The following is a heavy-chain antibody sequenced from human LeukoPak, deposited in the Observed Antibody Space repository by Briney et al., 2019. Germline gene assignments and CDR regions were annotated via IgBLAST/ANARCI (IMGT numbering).Heavy chain of an antibody. V-gene: IGHV1-69*06. CDR1: GGTFSSYD. CDR3: AGGRTDIVVVPATLRNYYFDY. D-gene: IGHD2-2*01. CDR2: IMPMFGKA. J-gene: IGHJ4*02. Sequence: SVKVSCKASGGTFSSYDISWVRQAPGQGLEWMGGIMPMFGKANYAQKFQGRVTTTADKATITAYMELSSLRSEDTAVYYCAGGRTDIVVVPATLRNYYFDYWGQGTLVTVSS.